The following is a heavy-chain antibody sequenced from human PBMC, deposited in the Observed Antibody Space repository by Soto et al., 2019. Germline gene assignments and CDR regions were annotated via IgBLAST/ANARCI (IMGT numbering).Heavy chain of an antibody. CDR2: IRSKAYGGTT. CDR3: TRGLGDYSNYERYFYYGMDV. D-gene: IGHD4-4*01. V-gene: IGHV3-49*03. CDR1: GFTFGDYA. J-gene: IGHJ6*02. Sequence: PGGSLRLSCTASGFTFGDYAMSWFRQAPGKGLEWVGFIRSKAYGGTTEYAASVKGRFTISRDDSKSIAYLQMNSLKTEDTAVYYCTRGLGDYSNYERYFYYGMDVWGQGTTVTVSS.